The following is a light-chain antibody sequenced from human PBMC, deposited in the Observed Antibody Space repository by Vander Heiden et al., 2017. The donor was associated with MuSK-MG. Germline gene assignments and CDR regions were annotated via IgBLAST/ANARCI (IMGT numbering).Light chain of an antibody. CDR2: YAS. CDR3: QRWSTLPYT. Sequence: EIVLTQSPDFQSVTPKEKVTITCRASQSIGSSLHWYQQTPEQSPKLLITYASLSGAGVPSRFSGSASATDFTLTINILAAEDATTYYCQRWSTLPYTFGQGTKLEIK. CDR1: QSIGSS. J-gene: IGKJ2*01. V-gene: IGKV6-21*01.